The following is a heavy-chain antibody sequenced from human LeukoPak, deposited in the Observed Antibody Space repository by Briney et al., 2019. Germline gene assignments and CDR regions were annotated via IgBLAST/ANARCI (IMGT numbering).Heavy chain of an antibody. CDR3: VREAGYCASVCLKSNWFDP. Sequence: PGGSLRLSCAASGFPFSNHVMSWVRQPPGKGLEWVSAISNGNTYYADSVRGRFTISRDDSKNMVYLQMNSLRDEDTALYYCVREAGYCASVCLKSNWFDPWGQGTLVTVSS. CDR1: GFPFSNHV. J-gene: IGHJ5*02. V-gene: IGHV3-23*01. D-gene: IGHD2-21*02. CDR2: ISNGNT.